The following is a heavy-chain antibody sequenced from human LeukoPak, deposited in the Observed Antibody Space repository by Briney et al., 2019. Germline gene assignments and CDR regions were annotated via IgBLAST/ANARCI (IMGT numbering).Heavy chain of an antibody. CDR3: VATLIAARGDI. Sequence: PSETLSLTCTVSGGSISSGDYYWSWIRQPPGKGLEWIGYIYYSGSTYYNPSLKSRVTISVDTSKNQFSLKLSSVTAADTAVYYCVATLIAARGDIWGQGTMVTVSS. CDR1: GGSISSGDYY. V-gene: IGHV4-30-4*08. J-gene: IGHJ3*02. D-gene: IGHD6-6*01. CDR2: IYYSGST.